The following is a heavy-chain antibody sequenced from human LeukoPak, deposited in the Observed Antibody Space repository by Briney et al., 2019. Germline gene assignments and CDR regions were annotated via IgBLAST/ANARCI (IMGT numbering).Heavy chain of an antibody. Sequence: PGGSLRLSCAASGFTFSRYTMHWARQAPGKGLEYVSGISSKGGSTYYASSVKGRFTISRDNSKNTRYLQMGSLRAEDMAVYYCAREDYGTGKFDYWGQGTLVIVSS. J-gene: IGHJ4*02. D-gene: IGHD4-17*01. V-gene: IGHV3-64*01. CDR2: ISSKGGST. CDR3: AREDYGTGKFDY. CDR1: GFTFSRYT.